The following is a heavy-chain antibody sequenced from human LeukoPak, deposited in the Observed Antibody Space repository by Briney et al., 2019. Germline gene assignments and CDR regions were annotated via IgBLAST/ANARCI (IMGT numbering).Heavy chain of an antibody. CDR2: INTNTGNP. CDR1: GYTFTSYA. CDR3: ARGRFIAAAGTVGWFDP. D-gene: IGHD6-13*01. J-gene: IGHJ5*02. V-gene: IGHV7-4-1*02. Sequence: ASVKVSCKASGYTFTSYAMNWVRQAPGQGLEWMGWINTNTGNPTYAQGFTGRFVFSLDTSVSTAYLQISSLKAEDTAVYYCARGRFIAAAGTVGWFDPWGQGTLVTVSS.